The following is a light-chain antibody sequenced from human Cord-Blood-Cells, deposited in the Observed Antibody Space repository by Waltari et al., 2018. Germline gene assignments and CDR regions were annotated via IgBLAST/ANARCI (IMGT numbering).Light chain of an antibody. CDR2: DVS. J-gene: IGLJ2*01. CDR1: SSDVGGYNY. V-gene: IGLV2-14*01. CDR3: SSYTSSSTVV. Sequence: QSALTRPASVSGSPGPSITISCTGTSSDVGGYNYLSWYQQHPGKAPQLMIYDVSNRPSGFSNRFSGSKSGNTASLTISGLQAEDEADYYCSSYTSSSTVVFGGGTKLTVL.